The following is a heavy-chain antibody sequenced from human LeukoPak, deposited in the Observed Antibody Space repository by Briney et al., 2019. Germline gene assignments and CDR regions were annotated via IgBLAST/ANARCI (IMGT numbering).Heavy chain of an antibody. D-gene: IGHD3-9*01. V-gene: IGHV4-34*01. J-gene: IGHJ4*02. CDR2: INHSGST. CDR3: ARRGYDILTGYDHLIDY. CDR1: GGSFSGYY. Sequence: SETLSLTCAVYGGSFSGYYWSWIRQPPGKGLEWIGEINHSGSTNYNPSLKSRVTISVDTSKNQFPLTLSSVTAADTAVYYCARRGYDILTGYDHLIDYWGQGTLVTVSS.